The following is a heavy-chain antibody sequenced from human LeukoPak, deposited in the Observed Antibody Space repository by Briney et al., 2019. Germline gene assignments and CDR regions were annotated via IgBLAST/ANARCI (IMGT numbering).Heavy chain of an antibody. CDR3: ARVRGSGMWTAYMDV. CDR1: GFTFSRYW. V-gene: IGHV3-74*01. D-gene: IGHD1-26*01. J-gene: IGHJ6*03. CDR2: ISPDGSRA. Sequence: GGSLRLSCAASGFTFSRYWMHWVRQAPGKGLVRVSRISPDGSRATYADSVKGRFTISRDNAKNSLYLQMNSLRAEDTAVYYCARVRGSGMWTAYMDVWGKGTTVTVSS.